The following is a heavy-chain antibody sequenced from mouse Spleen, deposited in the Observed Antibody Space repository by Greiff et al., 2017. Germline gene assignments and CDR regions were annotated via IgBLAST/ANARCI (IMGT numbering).Heavy chain of an antibody. Sequence: DVKLQESGAELVRPGASVKLSCTASGFNIKDDYMHWVKQRPEQGLEWIGWIDPENGDTEYASKFQGKATITADTSSNTAYLQLSSLTSEDTAVYYCTTLYDPDYWGQGTTLTVSS. CDR1: GFNIKDDY. CDR3: TTLYDPDY. D-gene: IGHD2-3*01. V-gene: IGHV14-4*01. J-gene: IGHJ2*01. CDR2: IDPENGDT.